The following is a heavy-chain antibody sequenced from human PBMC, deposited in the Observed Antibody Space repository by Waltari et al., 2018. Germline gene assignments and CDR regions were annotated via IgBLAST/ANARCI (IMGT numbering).Heavy chain of an antibody. D-gene: IGHD3-10*02. CDR3: ARGVFVRDY. J-gene: IGHJ4*02. V-gene: IGHV1-8*01. CDR1: GYTFTSYD. CDR2: MNANRGNT. Sequence: QVQLVQSGAEVQKPGASVKVSCTASGYTFTSYDINWVRQATGQGLELMGWMNANRGNTGYEQKFQGRVTMTRNTSISTAYIERSSLGSEDTAVYYWARGVFVRDYWGQGTLVTVSS.